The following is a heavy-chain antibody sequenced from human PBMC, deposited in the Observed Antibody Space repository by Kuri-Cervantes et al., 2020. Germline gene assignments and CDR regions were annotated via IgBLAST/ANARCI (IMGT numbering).Heavy chain of an antibody. CDR2: MNPNSGNT. Sequence: ASVKVSCKASGYTFTSYDINWVRQATGQGLEWMGWMNPNSGNTGYAQKFQGRVTMTRNTSISTAYMELSSLRSEDTAVYYCARRPIAARYYYYYGMDVWGQGTTVTSP. V-gene: IGHV1-8*01. CDR3: ARRPIAARYYYYYGMDV. CDR1: GYTFTSYD. D-gene: IGHD6-6*01. J-gene: IGHJ6*02.